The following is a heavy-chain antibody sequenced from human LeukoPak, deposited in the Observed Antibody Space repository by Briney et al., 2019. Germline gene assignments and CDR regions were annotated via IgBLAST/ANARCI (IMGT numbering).Heavy chain of an antibody. CDR3: ASVFDS. V-gene: IGHV3-7*01. J-gene: IGHJ4*02. Sequence: GGSLRLSCVTSGFTFTNHWMSWVRQAPGKGLEWVANIREDGGHTNYVDSVKGRFTISRDNAKNTVYLQMNSLSAEDTAVYYCASVFDSWGQGFLVTVSS. CDR1: GFTFTNHW. CDR2: IREDGGHT.